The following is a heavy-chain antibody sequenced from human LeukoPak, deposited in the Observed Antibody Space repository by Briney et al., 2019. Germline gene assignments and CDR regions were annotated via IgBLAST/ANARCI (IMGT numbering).Heavy chain of an antibody. D-gene: IGHD4/OR15-4a*01. Sequence: ETLSLTCTVSGGSISSYYWSWIRQPPGKGLEWVSFIYSDNTHYSDSVKGRFTISRDNSKNTLYLQMNSRRAEDTAVYYCARRAGAYSHPYDYWGQGTLVTVSS. V-gene: IGHV3-66*04. J-gene: IGHJ4*02. CDR1: GGSISSYY. CDR2: IYSDNT. CDR3: ARRAGAYSHPYDY.